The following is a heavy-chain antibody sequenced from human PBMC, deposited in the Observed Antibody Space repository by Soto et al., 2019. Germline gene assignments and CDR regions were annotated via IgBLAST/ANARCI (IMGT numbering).Heavy chain of an antibody. J-gene: IGHJ4*02. CDR3: AKGYDFWSGFYPH. CDR2: ISGSGGST. V-gene: IGHV3-23*01. CDR1: GFTFSSYA. D-gene: IGHD3-3*01. Sequence: EVQLLESGGGLVQPGGSLRLSCAASGFTFSSYAMSWVRQAPGKGLEWVSAISGSGGSTYYADSVKGRFTISRDNSKNTLYLQMNSLRAEGTAVYYCAKGYDFWSGFYPHWGQGTLVTVSS.